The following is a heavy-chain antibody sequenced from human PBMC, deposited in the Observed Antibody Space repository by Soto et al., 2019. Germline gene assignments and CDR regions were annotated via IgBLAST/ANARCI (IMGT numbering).Heavy chain of an antibody. CDR2: INHSGST. CDR3: ARLGGYVSVGYYYLWDS. Sequence: PLQESGPGLVKPSETLSLTCRVSDGSMNSDSSYWGWIRQPPGKGLEWIGGINHSGSTYHNLSLKGRVTMSVDASRNQFSLKLTSMTAADTAVYYCARLGGYVSVGYYYLWDSWGQGTLVTVSS. CDR1: DGSMNSDSSY. D-gene: IGHD3-22*01. V-gene: IGHV4-39*01. J-gene: IGHJ4*02.